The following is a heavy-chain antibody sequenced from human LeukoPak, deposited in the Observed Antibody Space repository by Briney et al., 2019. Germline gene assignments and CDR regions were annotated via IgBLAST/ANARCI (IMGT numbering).Heavy chain of an antibody. J-gene: IGHJ4*02. V-gene: IGHV1-46*01. CDR1: GYTFTSDY. CDR2: MNPSGGDT. CDR3: AIDISSFHCWFDY. D-gene: IGHD3-3*02. Sequence: ASVKVSCKASGYTFTSDYLHWVRQAPGQGLEWMGIMNPSGGDTIYTQKFQGRVTMTRDTSTSTVYMELSSLRSEDTAAYYCAIDISSFHCWFDYWGQGTLVTVSA.